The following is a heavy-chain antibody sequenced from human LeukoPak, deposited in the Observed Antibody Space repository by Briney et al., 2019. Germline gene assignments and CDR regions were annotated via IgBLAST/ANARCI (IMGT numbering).Heavy chain of an antibody. CDR1: GYTFTSYG. J-gene: IGHJ4*02. CDR2: ISAYSGNT. V-gene: IGHV1-18*01. CDR3: AREVAGRPHPPTN. Sequence: ASVKVSCKASGYTFTSYGISWVLQAPGQGLEWMGWISAYSGNTNYAQKLQGRVTMTTDTSTSTAYMELRSLRSDDTAVCYCAREVAGRPHPPTNWGQGTLVTVSS. D-gene: IGHD6-19*01.